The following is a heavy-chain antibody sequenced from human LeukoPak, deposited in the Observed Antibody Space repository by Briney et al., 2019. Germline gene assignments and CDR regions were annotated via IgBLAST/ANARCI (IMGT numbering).Heavy chain of an antibody. CDR2: IISTGTTI. Sequence: PGGSLRLSCAASGFTFSTFTMNWVRQAPGKGLEWVSSIISTGTTIYYADSVKGRFTISRDAAENSLYLQMHNLRAEDTAIYYCARDGGADWEWFAGHWGQGTLVTVSS. J-gene: IGHJ4*02. D-gene: IGHD3/OR15-3a*01. CDR3: ARDGGADWEWFAGH. CDR1: GFTFSTFT. V-gene: IGHV3-48*04.